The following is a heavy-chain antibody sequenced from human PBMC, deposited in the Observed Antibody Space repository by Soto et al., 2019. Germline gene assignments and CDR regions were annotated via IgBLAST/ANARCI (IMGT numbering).Heavy chain of an antibody. CDR1: GFTFSSYW. CDR3: ARDKGCSGGSCYSGYLFDP. D-gene: IGHD2-15*01. CDR2: INSDGSST. Sequence: PXVSLRLSCAASGFTFSSYWMHWVRQAPGKGLVWVSRINSDGSSTSYADSVKGRFTISRDNAKNTLYLQMNSLRAEDTAVYYCARDKGCSGGSCYSGYLFDPWGQGTLVTVSS. J-gene: IGHJ5*02. V-gene: IGHV3-74*01.